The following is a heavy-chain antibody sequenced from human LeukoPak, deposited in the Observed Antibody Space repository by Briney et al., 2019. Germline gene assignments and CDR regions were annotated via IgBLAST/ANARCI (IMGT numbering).Heavy chain of an antibody. Sequence: PSETLSLTCTVSGGSINNYYWSWIRQPPGKGLEWIGYIHYSGTTNYNPSLKSRLTMSVDTSNNQFSLKLSSVTAADTAVYYCARSNGAMSAAEDYWGQGTLVTVSS. CDR3: ARSNGAMSAAEDY. V-gene: IGHV4-59*01. CDR1: GGSINNYY. CDR2: IHYSGTT. D-gene: IGHD2-8*01. J-gene: IGHJ4*02.